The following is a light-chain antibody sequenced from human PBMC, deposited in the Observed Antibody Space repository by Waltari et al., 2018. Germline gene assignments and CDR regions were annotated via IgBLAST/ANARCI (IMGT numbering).Light chain of an antibody. J-gene: IGKJ2*03. CDR3: QQYPALPYS. Sequence: DIVMTQSPDSLAVSLGARDTINCKSSQSVLDNSNNRNYLSWYQQKSGQPPKVLFYWASSRKSGVPDRFSASGSGANFSLTITSLQAEDVGLYYCQQYPALPYSFGQGTKLEVK. CDR1: QSVLDNSNNRNY. CDR2: WAS. V-gene: IGKV4-1*01.